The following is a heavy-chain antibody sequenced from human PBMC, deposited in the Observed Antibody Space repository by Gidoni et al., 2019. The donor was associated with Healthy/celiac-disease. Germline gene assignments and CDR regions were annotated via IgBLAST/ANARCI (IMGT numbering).Heavy chain of an antibody. CDR3: ARDRSEGQWLYSFDY. CDR2: RWYDGSNK. D-gene: IGHD6-19*01. Sequence: QVQLVESGGGVVQPGRSLRLSCAASGFTFSSYGMHWVRQAPGKGLEWVAVRWYDGSNKYYADSVKGRFTISRDNSKNTLYLQMNSLRAEDTAVYYCARDRSEGQWLYSFDYWGQGTLVTVSS. CDR1: GFTFSSYG. V-gene: IGHV3-33*01. J-gene: IGHJ4*02.